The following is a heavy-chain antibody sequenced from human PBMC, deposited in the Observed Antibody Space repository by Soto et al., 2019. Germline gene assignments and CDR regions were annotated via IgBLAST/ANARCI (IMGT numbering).Heavy chain of an antibody. CDR2: INPNSGGT. CDR1: GYTFTGYS. Sequence: QVQLVQSGAEVKKPGASVKVSCTASGYTFTGYSMHWVRQAPGPGLEWMGWINPNSGGTIYAQKFQGRVTMTRDTSISTAYMELSRLSSDATAVYYCARVGSGTSSGMDAWGQGTTVTVSS. D-gene: IGHD6-19*01. CDR3: ARVGSGTSSGMDA. J-gene: IGHJ6*02. V-gene: IGHV1-2*02.